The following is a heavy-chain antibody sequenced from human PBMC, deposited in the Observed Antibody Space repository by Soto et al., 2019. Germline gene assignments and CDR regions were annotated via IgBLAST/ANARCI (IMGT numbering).Heavy chain of an antibody. Sequence: GGSLRLSCAASGFTFSSYAMSWVRQAPGKGLEWVSAISGSGGSTYYADSVKGRFTVSRDNSKNTLYLQMNSLRAEDTAVYYCAKDPRHSGSYYADYWGQGTLVTVSS. V-gene: IGHV3-23*01. D-gene: IGHD1-26*01. CDR3: AKDPRHSGSYYADY. J-gene: IGHJ4*02. CDR2: ISGSGGST. CDR1: GFTFSSYA.